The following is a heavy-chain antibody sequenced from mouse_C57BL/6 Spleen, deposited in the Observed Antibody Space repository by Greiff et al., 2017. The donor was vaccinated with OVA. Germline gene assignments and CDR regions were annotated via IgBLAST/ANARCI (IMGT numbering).Heavy chain of an antibody. D-gene: IGHD1-1*01. CDR1: GFTFSSYG. J-gene: IGHJ4*01. CDR3: ARQNSGSSGEAMDY. V-gene: IGHV5-6*01. Sequence: EVLLVESGGDLVKPGGSLKLTCAASGFTFSSYGMSWVRQTPDKRLEWVATISSGGSYTYNPDSVKGRFTIPRDKAKNTLCLQMSRLKAEHTAMYYSARQNSGSSGEAMDYWGQGTSVTVSS. CDR2: ISSGGSYT.